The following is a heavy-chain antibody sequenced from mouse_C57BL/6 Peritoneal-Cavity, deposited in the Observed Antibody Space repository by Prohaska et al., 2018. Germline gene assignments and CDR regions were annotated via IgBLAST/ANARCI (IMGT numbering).Heavy chain of an antibody. D-gene: IGHD2-3*01. J-gene: IGHJ1*03. CDR3: AGDTDGYYYFDV. Sequence: QMQLQESGPGLVKPSQSLFLTCSITGFPITSGYYWIWIRHSPGKPLEWMGYITHSGETFYNPSLQRPISITRETSKNQFFLQLNSVTTEDTAMYYCAGDTDGYYYFDVWGTGTTVTVSS. V-gene: IGHV12-3*01. CDR2: ITHSGET. CDR1: GFPITSGYY.